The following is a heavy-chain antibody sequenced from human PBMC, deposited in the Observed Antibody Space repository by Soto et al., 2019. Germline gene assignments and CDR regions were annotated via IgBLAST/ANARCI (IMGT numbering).Heavy chain of an antibody. V-gene: IGHV1-69*01. D-gene: IGHD3-22*01. CDR2: TTPILGTT. CDR3: TRSESSDTGDH. J-gene: IGHJ4*02. Sequence: QVQLVQSGAEVKKPGSSVKVSCKASGGTLNTYAINWVRQAPGQGFEWMGGTTPILGTTDYAQKFQARLTISADEARNTLYMELRSLTSDDTAVYYCTRSESSDTGDHWGQGTLVVVSS. CDR1: GGTLNTYA.